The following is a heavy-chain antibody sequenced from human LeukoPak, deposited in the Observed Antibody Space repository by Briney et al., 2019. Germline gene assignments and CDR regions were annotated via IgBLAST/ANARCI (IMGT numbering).Heavy chain of an antibody. CDR3: SKAAAGTEYYFEY. J-gene: IGHJ4*02. V-gene: IGHV3-30*18. CDR1: GFTFSGYG. D-gene: IGHD6-13*01. Sequence: HPGGSLRLSCAASGFTFSGYGMHWVRQAPGKGMEWVAVISYDEDTKYYADSVKGRFTISRDNSKNTLYLQMDSLRAEDTAVYYCSKAAAGTEYYFEYWGPGTLVTVSS. CDR2: ISYDEDTK.